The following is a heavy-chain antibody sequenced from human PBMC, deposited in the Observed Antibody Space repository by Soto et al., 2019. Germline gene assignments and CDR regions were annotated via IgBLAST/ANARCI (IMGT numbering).Heavy chain of an antibody. J-gene: IGHJ6*02. Sequence: EVQLLESGGGLVQPGGSLRLSCAASGLTFRSYAMSWVRQAPGKGLEWVSGINGFGDRTNYAASVKGRFTISRDNSKNTLYLQMNSLRVEDTAIYYCATVDWNYGKDAWGQGTTVTVSS. CDR2: INGFGDRT. CDR3: ATVDWNYGKDA. D-gene: IGHD1-1*01. CDR1: GLTFRSYA. V-gene: IGHV3-23*01.